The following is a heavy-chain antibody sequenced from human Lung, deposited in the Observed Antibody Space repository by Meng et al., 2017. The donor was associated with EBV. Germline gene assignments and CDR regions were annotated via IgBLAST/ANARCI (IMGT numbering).Heavy chain of an antibody. CDR2: INTDSGNT. J-gene: IGHJ5*02. V-gene: IGHV1-3*04. D-gene: IGHD2-2*01. CDR1: GYTFTSYA. Sequence: QVQLLRLGAEVKKPGASVKISCKASGYTFTSYALHWVRLAPGQGLEWMGWINTDSGNTKYSQKFQGRVTITRDTSATTAYMELWSLRPEDTAAYYCARDGTSNWLLNWFDPWGQGTLVTVSS. CDR3: ARDGTSNWLLNWFDP.